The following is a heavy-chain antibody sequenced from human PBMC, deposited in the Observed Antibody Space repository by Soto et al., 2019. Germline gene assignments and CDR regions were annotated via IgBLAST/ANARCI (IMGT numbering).Heavy chain of an antibody. Sequence: SETLSLTCTVSGGSMSNGSYYWSWVRQNPGKGLEWIGHIYHSGRTYYNPSLKSRVGILVDTSKNQFSLNLNSVTAADTAVYYCARWVEVSLDYFDSWGQGTPVTVSS. V-gene: IGHV4-31*03. CDR3: ARWVEVSLDYFDS. CDR1: GGSMSNGSYY. CDR2: IYHSGRT. J-gene: IGHJ4*02. D-gene: IGHD1-20*01.